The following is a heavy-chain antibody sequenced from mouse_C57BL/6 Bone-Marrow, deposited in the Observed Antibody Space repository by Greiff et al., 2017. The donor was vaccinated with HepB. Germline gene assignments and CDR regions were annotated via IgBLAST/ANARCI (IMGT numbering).Heavy chain of an antibody. D-gene: IGHD1-1*01. V-gene: IGHV1-61*01. Sequence: QVQLQQPGAELVRPGSSVKLSCKASGYTFTSYWMDWVKQRPGQGLEWIGNIYPSDSETHYNQKFKDKATLTVDKSSSTAYMQLSSLTSEDSAVYYCASWRNYYGSTHWYFDVWGTGTTVTVSS. CDR3: ASWRNYYGSTHWYFDV. CDR2: IYPSDSET. CDR1: GYTFTSYW. J-gene: IGHJ1*03.